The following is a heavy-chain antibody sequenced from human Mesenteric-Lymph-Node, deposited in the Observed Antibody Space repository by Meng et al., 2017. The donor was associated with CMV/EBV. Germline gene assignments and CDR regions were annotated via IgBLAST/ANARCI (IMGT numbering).Heavy chain of an antibody. V-gene: IGHV3-30*12. J-gene: IGHJ6*02. CDR2: ISYDGSNK. CDR3: AKDRLNTAPIYYYYDGVDV. Sequence: GESLKISCAASGFTFNSYGMQWVRQAPGKGLEWVAVISYDGSNKYYADSVKGRFTMFRDASQDTLYLQMNTLRAEDTAVYYCAKDRLNTAPIYYYYDGVDVWGLGTTVTVSS. D-gene: IGHD2-2*01. CDR1: GFTFNSYG.